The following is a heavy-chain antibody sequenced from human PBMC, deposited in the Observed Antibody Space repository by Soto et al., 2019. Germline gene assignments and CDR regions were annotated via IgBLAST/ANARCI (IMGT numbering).Heavy chain of an antibody. D-gene: IGHD3-10*01. V-gene: IGHV3-48*02. Sequence: GGPLRLRCAASEVTFSNHGMICVSQAPGKGLEWVSYISGGSKSIYYAASVKGRFTISRDNAKNSLYLEMNSLRDEDTAVYSCVRDSRRGYGMDVWGPGTTVTVPS. CDR2: ISGGSKSI. CDR1: EVTFSNHG. J-gene: IGHJ6*02. CDR3: VRDSRRGYGMDV.